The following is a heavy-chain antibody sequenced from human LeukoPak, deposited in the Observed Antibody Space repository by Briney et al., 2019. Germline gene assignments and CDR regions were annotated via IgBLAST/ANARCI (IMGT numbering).Heavy chain of an antibody. J-gene: IGHJ4*02. D-gene: IGHD1-1*01. CDR1: GGSISSGSYY. Sequence: SETLSLTXTVSGGSISSGSYYWSWIRQPAGKGLEWIGRIYTSGSTNYNPSLKSRVTISVDTSKNQFSLKLSSVTAADTAVYYCARTPTNWNPDYWGQGTLVTVSS. V-gene: IGHV4-61*02. CDR2: IYTSGST. CDR3: ARTPTNWNPDY.